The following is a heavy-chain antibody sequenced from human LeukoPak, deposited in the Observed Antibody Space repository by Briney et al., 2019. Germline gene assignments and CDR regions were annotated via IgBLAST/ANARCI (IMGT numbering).Heavy chain of an antibody. CDR2: ISSSSSYI. D-gene: IGHD3-10*01. CDR1: GFTFSTYN. J-gene: IGHJ2*01. Sequence: GGSLRLSCAASGFTFSTYNMNWVRQAPGKGLEWVSFISSSSSYIYYADSVKGRFTISRDNAKNSLYLQMNSLRAEDTAVYYCARDKRGSGIWYFDLWGRGTLVTVSS. V-gene: IGHV3-21*06. CDR3: ARDKRGSGIWYFDL.